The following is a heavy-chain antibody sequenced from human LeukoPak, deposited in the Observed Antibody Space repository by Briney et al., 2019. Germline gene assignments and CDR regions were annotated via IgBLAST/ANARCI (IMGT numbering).Heavy chain of an antibody. V-gene: IGHV3-30*03. D-gene: IGHD3-16*01. CDR3: ARDRRPLGGYYYYMDV. CDR1: GFTVSSDY. J-gene: IGHJ6*03. Sequence: PGGSLRLSCAGSGFTVSSDYMSWVRQAPGKGLEWVAVISYDGSNKYYADSVKGRFTISRDNSKNTLYLQMNSLRAEDTAVYYCARDRRPLGGYYYYMDVWGKGTTVTVSS. CDR2: ISYDGSNK.